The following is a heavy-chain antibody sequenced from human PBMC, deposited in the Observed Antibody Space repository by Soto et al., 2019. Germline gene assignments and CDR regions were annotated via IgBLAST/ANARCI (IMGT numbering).Heavy chain of an antibody. CDR1: GYTFTEYF. D-gene: IGHD3-3*01. CDR2: ISPESGVT. Sequence: QVQLVQSGAEVKMPGASVRVSCEASGYTFTEYFLHWVRQAPGQGLEWMGWISPESGVTNIAPNFEGRVTMTADTAITPAYMQLSGLRYDDTAVYYCARATLIIRHITNLGEASPGVVEHWGQGPLVSVSS. CDR3: ARATLIIRHITNLGEASPGVVEH. V-gene: IGHV1-2*02. J-gene: IGHJ5*02.